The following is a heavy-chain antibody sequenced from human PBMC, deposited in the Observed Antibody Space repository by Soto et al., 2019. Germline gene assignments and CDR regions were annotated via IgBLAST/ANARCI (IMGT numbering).Heavy chain of an antibody. CDR2: ISSSSSYI. J-gene: IGHJ6*02. V-gene: IGHV3-21*01. CDR1: GFTFSSYS. D-gene: IGHD6-13*01. Sequence: PGGSLRLSCAASGFTFSSYSMNWVRQAPGKGLEWVSSISSSSSYIYYADSVKGRFTISRDNAKNSLYLQMNSLRAEDTAVYYCARDWDSRSWLSYYYYGMDVWAQGTTVTVSS. CDR3: ARDWDSRSWLSYYYYGMDV.